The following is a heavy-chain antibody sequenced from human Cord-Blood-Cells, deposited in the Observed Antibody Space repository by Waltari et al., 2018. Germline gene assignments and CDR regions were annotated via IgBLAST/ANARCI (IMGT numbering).Heavy chain of an antibody. Sequence: EVQLVESGGGLVKPGGSLRLSCAASGFTFSNAWIRRGRQAPGRGLEWVCRIKDKTGGWNTDYAAPVKGRFTISRDDSKNTLYLQMNRLKTEDTAVYYCTTEPNWGRRYWGQGTLVTVSS. CDR3: TTEPNWGRRY. CDR2: IKDKTGGWNT. CDR1: GFTFSNAW. J-gene: IGHJ4*02. D-gene: IGHD7-27*01. V-gene: IGHV3-15*01.